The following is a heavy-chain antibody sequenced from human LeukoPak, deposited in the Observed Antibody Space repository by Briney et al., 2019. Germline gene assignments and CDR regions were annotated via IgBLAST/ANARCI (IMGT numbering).Heavy chain of an antibody. D-gene: IGHD4-23*01. CDR1: GFSFRSYS. J-gene: IGHJ4*02. V-gene: IGHV3-48*01. CDR2: ISGSSDRI. Sequence: GGSLRLTCEASGFSFRSYSLNWVRQAPGKGLQWVSYISGSSDRIFYADSVKGRFTISRDNAKNSVYLQMNSLRVEDTAAYYCARAPPDYGGYTNDYWGQGTLVTVSS. CDR3: ARAPPDYGGYTNDY.